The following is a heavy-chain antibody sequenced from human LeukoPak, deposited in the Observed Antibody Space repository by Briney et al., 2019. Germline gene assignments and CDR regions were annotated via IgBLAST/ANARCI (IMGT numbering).Heavy chain of an antibody. J-gene: IGHJ4*02. V-gene: IGHV3-23*01. Sequence: GGSLRLSCAASGFTFSSYAMSWVRQAPGKGLEWVSAISGSGGSTYYADSVKGRFTISRDNSKNTLYLQMNSLRAEDTAVYYCAKDREDYYDSSGYPDYWGQGSLVSVSS. CDR1: GFTFSSYA. D-gene: IGHD3-22*01. CDR2: ISGSGGST. CDR3: AKDREDYYDSSGYPDY.